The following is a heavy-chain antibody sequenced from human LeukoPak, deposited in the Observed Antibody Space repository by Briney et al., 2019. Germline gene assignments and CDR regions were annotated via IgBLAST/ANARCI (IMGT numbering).Heavy chain of an antibody. J-gene: IGHJ4*02. D-gene: IGHD2-2*01. CDR3: ARGGRSVVPAAMVDY. V-gene: IGHV1-46*03. Sequence: ASVKVSCKASGYTFTSYYMHWVRQAPGQGLEWMGIINPSGGSTSYAQKFQGRVTMTRDTSTSTVYMELSSLRSEDTAVYYCARGGRSVVPAAMVDYWGQGNLVTVSS. CDR2: INPSGGST. CDR1: GYTFTSYY.